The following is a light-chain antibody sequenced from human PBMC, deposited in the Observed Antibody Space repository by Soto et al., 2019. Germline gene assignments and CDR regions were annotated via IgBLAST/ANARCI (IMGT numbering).Light chain of an antibody. CDR1: QSISAW. V-gene: IGKV1-5*03. Sequence: DIHQAQSPSPLSASVGDRVGINCRASQSISAWCAWYHQKTGKAPRLLIYKASTLEIGVPSRFSGSGASTAFTLTTISRQPPDFVAEYYRQQDSTSGTFGQGTKVDIK. CDR3: QQDSTSGT. J-gene: IGKJ1*01. CDR2: KAS.